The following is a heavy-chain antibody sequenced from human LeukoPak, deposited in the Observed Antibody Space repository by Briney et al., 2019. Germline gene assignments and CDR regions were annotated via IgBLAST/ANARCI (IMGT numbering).Heavy chain of an antibody. Sequence: PSETLSLTCTVSGGSISSSSYYWGWIRQPPGKGLEWIGSIYYSGSTYYNPSLKSRVTISVDTSKNQFSLKLSSVTAADTAVYYCARHASILVGDYQPRYFDYWGQGTLVTVSS. J-gene: IGHJ4*02. D-gene: IGHD4-17*01. CDR2: IYYSGST. V-gene: IGHV4-39*01. CDR1: GGSISSSSYY. CDR3: ARHASILVGDYQPRYFDY.